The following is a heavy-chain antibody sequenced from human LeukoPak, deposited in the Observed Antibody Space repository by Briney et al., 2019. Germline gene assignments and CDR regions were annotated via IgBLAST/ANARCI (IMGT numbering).Heavy chain of an antibody. CDR2: ISSSATTI. V-gene: IGHV3-48*03. J-gene: IGHJ5*02. CDR3: AREGCSSTSCYDP. CDR1: GFTFSSYE. Sequence: GGSLRLSCAASGFTFSSYEMNWVRQAPGQGLEWVSYISSSATTIYYADSVKGRFTISRDNAKNSLYLQMNSLRAEDTAVYYCAREGCSSTSCYDPWGQGTLVTVSS. D-gene: IGHD2-2*01.